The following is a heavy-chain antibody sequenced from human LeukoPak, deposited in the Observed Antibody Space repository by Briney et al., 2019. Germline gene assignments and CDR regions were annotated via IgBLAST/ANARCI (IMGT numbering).Heavy chain of an antibody. Sequence: PGGSLRLSCAASGFTFSAYWMTWVRQAPGKGLEWVASIEEDGSEKICVDSVKGRFTISRDNAKRSVYLQLNSLTPEDTAVYYCARGKSRQDYWGQGTLVTVSS. CDR3: ARGKSRQDY. V-gene: IGHV3-7*04. CDR1: GFTFSAYW. J-gene: IGHJ4*02. CDR2: IEEDGSEK.